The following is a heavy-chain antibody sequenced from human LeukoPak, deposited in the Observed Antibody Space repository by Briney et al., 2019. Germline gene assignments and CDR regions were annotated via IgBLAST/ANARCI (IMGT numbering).Heavy chain of an antibody. Sequence: ASVKVSCKASGYTLTSYDINWVRQATGQGLEWMGWMNPNSGNTGYAQKFQGRVTMTRNTSISTAYMELSSLRSEDTAVYYCARAGDIVLMVYAVDPYYFDYWAREPWSPSPQ. CDR2: MNPNSGNT. CDR1: GYTLTSYD. D-gene: IGHD2-8*01. J-gene: IGHJ4*02. V-gene: IGHV1-8*01. CDR3: ARAGDIVLMVYAVDPYYFDY.